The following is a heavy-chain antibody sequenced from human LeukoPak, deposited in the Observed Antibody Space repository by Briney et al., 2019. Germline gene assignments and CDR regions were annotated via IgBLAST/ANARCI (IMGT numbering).Heavy chain of an antibody. D-gene: IGHD3-10*01. CDR2: IYYSGST. CDR3: SRRDFYGSGSNYDY. Sequence: SETLSLTCTVSGGSIGGYYWSWIWQAPGKGLEWIGYIYYSGSTNYNPSLKSRVTISLATSKRQFSLRVTSVTAADTAVYYCSRRDFYGSGSNYDYWGQGTLVTVSS. V-gene: IGHV4-59*08. CDR1: GGSIGGYY. J-gene: IGHJ4*02.